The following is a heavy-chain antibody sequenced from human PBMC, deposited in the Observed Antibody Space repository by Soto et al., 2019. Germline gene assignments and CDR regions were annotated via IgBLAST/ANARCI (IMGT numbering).Heavy chain of an antibody. V-gene: IGHV3-13*05. CDR1: GFTFSSYD. Sequence: GSLRLSCAASGFTFSSYDMHWVRQATGKGLEWVSAIGTAGDPYYPGSVKGRFTISRENAKNSLYLQMNSLRAGDTAVYYCARGLYCSSTSCYDYYGMDVWGQGTTVTVSS. CDR3: ARGLYCSSTSCYDYYGMDV. J-gene: IGHJ6*02. D-gene: IGHD2-2*01. CDR2: IGTAGDP.